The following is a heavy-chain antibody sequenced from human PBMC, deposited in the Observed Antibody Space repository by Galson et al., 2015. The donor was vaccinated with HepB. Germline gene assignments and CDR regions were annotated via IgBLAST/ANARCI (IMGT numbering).Heavy chain of an antibody. Sequence: SVKVSCKASGGTFSSYAISWVRQAPGQGLEWMGGIIPIFGTANYAQKFQGRVTITADKSTSTAYMELSSLRSEDTAVYYCAPSGVYCSSTSCPPTDYWGQGTLVTVSS. CDR2: IIPIFGTA. D-gene: IGHD2-2*01. V-gene: IGHV1-69*06. J-gene: IGHJ4*02. CDR1: GGTFSSYA. CDR3: APSGVYCSSTSCPPTDY.